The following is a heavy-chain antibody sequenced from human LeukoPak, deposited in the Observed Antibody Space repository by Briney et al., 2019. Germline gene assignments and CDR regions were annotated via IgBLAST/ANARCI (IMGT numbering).Heavy chain of an antibody. V-gene: IGHV1-69*13. J-gene: IGHJ3*02. D-gene: IGHD2-8*02. CDR1: GGTFSSYA. Sequence: GASVKVSCKASGGTFSSYAISWVRQAPGQGLEWMGGIIPIFGTANYAQKFQGRVTITADESTSTAYMELSSLRSEDTAVYYCARGPCTGGVWYNAFDIWGQGTMVTVSS. CDR2: IIPIFGTA. CDR3: ARGPCTGGVWYNAFDI.